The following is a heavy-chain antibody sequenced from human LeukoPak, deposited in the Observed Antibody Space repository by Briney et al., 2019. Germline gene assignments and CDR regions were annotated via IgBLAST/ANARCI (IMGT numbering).Heavy chain of an antibody. Sequence: SETLSLTCAVSGGSISSGGYYWSWIRQPPGKGLEWIGEINHSGSTNYNPSLKSRVTISVDTSKNQFSLKLSSVTAADTAVYYCARGSKATVLRYFDWLLNNWFDPWGQGTLVTVSS. D-gene: IGHD3-9*01. CDR1: GGSISSGGYY. V-gene: IGHV4-34*01. J-gene: IGHJ5*02. CDR2: INHSGST. CDR3: ARGSKATVLRYFDWLLNNWFDP.